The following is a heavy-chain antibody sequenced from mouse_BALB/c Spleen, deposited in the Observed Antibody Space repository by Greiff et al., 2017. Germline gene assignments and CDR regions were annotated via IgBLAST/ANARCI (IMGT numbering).Heavy chain of an antibody. CDR3: ARPALGPWFAY. Sequence: QVQLKESGAELVRPGTSVKVSCKASGYAFTNYLIEWVKQRPGQGLEWIGVINPGSGGTNYNEKFKGKATLTADKSSSTAYMQLSSLTSDDSAVYFCARPALGPWFAYWGQGTLVTVSA. V-gene: IGHV1-54*01. J-gene: IGHJ3*01. CDR1: GYAFTNYL. CDR2: INPGSGGT. D-gene: IGHD4-1*01.